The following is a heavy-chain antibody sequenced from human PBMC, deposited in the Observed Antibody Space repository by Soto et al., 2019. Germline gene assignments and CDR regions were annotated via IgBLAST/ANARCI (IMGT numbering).Heavy chain of an antibody. CDR1: GYSFTSYW. CDR2: IDPSDSYT. D-gene: IGHD4-4*01. Sequence: GESLKISCKGSGYSFTSYWISWVRQMPGKGLEWMGRIDPSDSYTNYSPSFQGHVTISADKSISTAYLQWSSLKASDTAMCYCARHRDYSTYFDAFDIWGQGTMVTVSS. V-gene: IGHV5-10-1*01. CDR3: ARHRDYSTYFDAFDI. J-gene: IGHJ3*02.